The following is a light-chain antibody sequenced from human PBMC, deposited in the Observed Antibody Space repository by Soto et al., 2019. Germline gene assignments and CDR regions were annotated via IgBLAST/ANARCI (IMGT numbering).Light chain of an antibody. CDR1: SSDVGSYNY. CDR2: DVS. V-gene: IGLV2-11*01. CDR3: CSYAGSQTLV. Sequence: QSALTQPRSVSGSPGQSVTISCTGSSSDVGSYNYVSWYQQHPGKGPQVIIYDVSKRPSGVPDRFSGSKSGHTASLSISGLLTADEADYYCCSYAGSQTLVFGGGTKVTVL. J-gene: IGLJ2*01.